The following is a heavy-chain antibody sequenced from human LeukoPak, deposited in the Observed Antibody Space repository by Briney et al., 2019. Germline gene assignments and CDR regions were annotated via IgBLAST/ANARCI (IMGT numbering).Heavy chain of an antibody. J-gene: IGHJ4*02. CDR1: GYTFTSYG. V-gene: IGHV1-18*01. CDR2: ISAYNGNT. CDR3: AIDYGSGSYYQGDVPFDC. D-gene: IGHD3-10*01. Sequence: ASVKVSCKASGYTFTSYGISWVRQAPGQGLEWMGWISAYNGNTNYAQKLQGRVTMTTDTSTSTAYMELRSLRSDDTAVYYCAIDYGSGSYYQGDVPFDCWGQGTLVTVSS.